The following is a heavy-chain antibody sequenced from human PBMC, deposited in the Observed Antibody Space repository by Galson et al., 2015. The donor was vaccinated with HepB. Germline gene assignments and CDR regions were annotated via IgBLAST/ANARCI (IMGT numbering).Heavy chain of an antibody. CDR2: ISYDGSNK. J-gene: IGHJ4*02. CDR3: ARARVPLSRLLRIGSYFEY. V-gene: IGHV3-30-3*01. D-gene: IGHD1-26*01. CDR1: GFTFSSYA. Sequence: SLRLSCAASGFTFSSYAMHWVRQAPGKGLEWVAVISYDGSNKYYADSVKGRFTISRDNSKNTLYLQMNSLRAEDTAVYYCARARVPLSRLLRIGSYFEYWGQGTLVTVSS.